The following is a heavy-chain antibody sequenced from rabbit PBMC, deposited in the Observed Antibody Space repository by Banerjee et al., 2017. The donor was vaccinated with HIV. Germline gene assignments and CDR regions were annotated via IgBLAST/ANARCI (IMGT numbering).Heavy chain of an antibody. V-gene: IGHV1S40*01. J-gene: IGHJ4*01. CDR2: IDAGSSGNT. CDR1: GIDFSTYYY. Sequence: QSLEESGGDLVKPGASLTLTCKASGIDFSTYYYMCWVRQAPGKGLEWIGCIDAGSSGNTNYASWAKGRFTISKTSSTTVTLQMTSLTAADTATYFCARDFTLWGQGTLVTVS. CDR3: ARDFTL.